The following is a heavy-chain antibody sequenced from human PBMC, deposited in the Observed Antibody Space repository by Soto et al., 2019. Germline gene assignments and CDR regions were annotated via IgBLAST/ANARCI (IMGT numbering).Heavy chain of an antibody. CDR1: GDIFTRYS. CDR3: VGAPAGDYYYYYKFDI. V-gene: IGHV1-69*06. CDR2: VIPLFGTA. J-gene: IGHJ6*02. D-gene: IGHD6-13*01. Sequence: QVRLVQSGAEVKKPGSSVRVSCKASGDIFTRYSFSWVRQAPGQGLEWMGGVIPLFGTANYGRKFQGRVTITADKSTSTAFMDMSGLRSDDTAVYYCVGAPAGDYYYYYKFDIWGQGTAVTVSS.